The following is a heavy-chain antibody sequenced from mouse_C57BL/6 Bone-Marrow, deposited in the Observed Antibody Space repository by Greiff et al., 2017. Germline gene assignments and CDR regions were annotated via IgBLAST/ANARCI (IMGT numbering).Heavy chain of an antibody. V-gene: IGHV1-82*01. D-gene: IGHD1-3*01. CDR1: GYAFSSSW. CDR2: IYPGDGDT. J-gene: IGHJ2*01. CDR3: ARIKGLDY. Sequence: QVQLQQSGPELVKPGASVKISCKASGYAFSSSWMNWVKQRPGKGLEWIGRIYPGDGDTNYNGKFKGKATLTADKSSSTAYMQLSSLTSEDSAVYFCARIKGLDYWGQGTTLTVSS.